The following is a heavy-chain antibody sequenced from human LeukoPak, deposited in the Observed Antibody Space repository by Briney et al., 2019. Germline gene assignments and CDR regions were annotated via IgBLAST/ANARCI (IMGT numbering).Heavy chain of an antibody. V-gene: IGHV4-38-2*02. CDR1: GYSFSGGYF. D-gene: IGHD6-19*01. CDR3: ARDDEYSGWYDECAFDI. CDR2: IYHSGST. J-gene: IGHJ3*02. Sequence: SGTLSLTCAVSGYSFSGGYFWGWIRPPPGKGLGGFGSIYHSGSTYYNPSLKSRVTISVDTSKNQFSLKLSSVTAADTAVYYCARDDEYSGWYDECAFDIWGQGTMVTVSS.